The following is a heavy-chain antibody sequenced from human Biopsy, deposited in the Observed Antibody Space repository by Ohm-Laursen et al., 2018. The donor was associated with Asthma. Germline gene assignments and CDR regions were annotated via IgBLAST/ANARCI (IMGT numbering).Heavy chain of an antibody. CDR2: TNERGVT. Sequence: LRLSCAASGFTVSRDHMFWVRQAPGKGLEWIGETNERGVTNNNPSLKSRVIISIDTYWNRVSLKLTSVTAADTAVYYCARGPELDVWGQGTTVTVSS. V-gene: IGHV4-34*01. J-gene: IGHJ6*02. CDR3: ARGPELDV. CDR1: GFTVSRDH.